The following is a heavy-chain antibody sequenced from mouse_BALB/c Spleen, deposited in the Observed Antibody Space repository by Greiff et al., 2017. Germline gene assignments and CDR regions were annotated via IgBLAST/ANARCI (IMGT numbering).Heavy chain of an antibody. J-gene: IGHJ3*01. Sequence: EVQGVESGGGLVKPGGSLKLSCAASGFAFSSYDMSWVRQTPEKRLEWVAYISSGGGSTYYPDTVKGRFTISRDNPKNTLFLQMTSLRSEDTAMYYCAREAANWDTLWFAYWGQGTLVTVSA. CDR3: AREAANWDTLWFAY. D-gene: IGHD4-1*01. CDR1: GFAFSSYD. V-gene: IGHV5-12-1*01. CDR2: ISSGGGST.